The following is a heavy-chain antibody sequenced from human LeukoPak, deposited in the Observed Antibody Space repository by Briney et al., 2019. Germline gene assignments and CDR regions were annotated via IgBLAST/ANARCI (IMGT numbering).Heavy chain of an antibody. CDR3: AREEVYCSSTSCSTGFDP. D-gene: IGHD2-2*01. Sequence: ASVKVSCKASGYTFTGYYMHWVRQAPGQGLEWMGWMNPNSGNTGYAQKFQGRVTMTRNTSISTAYMELSSLRSEDTAVYYCAREEVYCSSTSCSTGFDPWGQGTLVTVSS. CDR2: MNPNSGNT. V-gene: IGHV1-8*02. J-gene: IGHJ5*02. CDR1: GYTFTGYY.